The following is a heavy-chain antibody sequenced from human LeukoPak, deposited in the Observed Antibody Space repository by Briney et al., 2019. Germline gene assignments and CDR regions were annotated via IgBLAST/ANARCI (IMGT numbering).Heavy chain of an antibody. CDR1: RFTFTSYW. Sequence: GGSLRLSCAASRFTFTSYWMSWVRQAPGKGLEWVSVIYSGGSTYYADSVKGRFTISRDNSKNTLYLQMNSLRAEDTAVYYCARDHAAASSYYYYYMDVWGKGTTVTVSS. D-gene: IGHD2-2*01. J-gene: IGHJ6*03. CDR3: ARDHAAASSYYYYYMDV. V-gene: IGHV3-53*01. CDR2: IYSGGST.